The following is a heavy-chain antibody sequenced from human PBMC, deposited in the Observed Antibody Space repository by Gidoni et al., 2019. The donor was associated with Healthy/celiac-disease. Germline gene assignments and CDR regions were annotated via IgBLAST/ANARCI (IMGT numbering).Heavy chain of an antibody. CDR2: IYYSGST. CDR3: ARGDPSSGYFVLDY. Sequence: QLQLQESGPGLVKPSEHLSLTCTVYGGSISSSSYSWGGIRQPPGKGLEWIGSIYYSGSTYYNPSLKSRVTISVDTSKNQFTLKLSSVTAADTAVYYCARGDPSSGYFVLDYWGQGTLVTVSS. D-gene: IGHD3-22*01. V-gene: IGHV4-39*01. J-gene: IGHJ4*02. CDR1: GGSISSSSYS.